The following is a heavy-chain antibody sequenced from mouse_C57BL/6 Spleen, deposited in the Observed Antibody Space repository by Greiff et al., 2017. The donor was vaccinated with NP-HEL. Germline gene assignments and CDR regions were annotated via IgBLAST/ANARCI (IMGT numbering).Heavy chain of an antibody. J-gene: IGHJ2*01. D-gene: IGHD1-1*01. CDR2: IYPRSGNT. CDR3: ARASITTVVGRVDY. CDR1: GYTFTSYG. Sequence: QVQLQQSGAELARPGASVKLSCKASGYTFTSYGISWVKQRTGQGLEWIGEIYPRSGNTYYNEKFKGKATLTADKSSSTAYMELRSLTSEDSAVYFCARASITTVVGRVDYWGQGTTLTVSS. V-gene: IGHV1-81*01.